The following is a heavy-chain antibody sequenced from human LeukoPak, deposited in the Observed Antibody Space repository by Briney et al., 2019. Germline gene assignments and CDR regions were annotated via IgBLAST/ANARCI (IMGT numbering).Heavy chain of an antibody. J-gene: IGHJ4*02. Sequence: GGSLRLSCAASGFTFDDYTMHWVRQAPGKGLEWVSLISWDGGSTYYADSVKGRFTVSRDSSKNSLYLQMNSLRTEDTALYYCAKAVWDGYSYLRLGYFDYWGQGTLVTVSS. V-gene: IGHV3-43*01. D-gene: IGHD5-24*01. CDR1: GFTFDDYT. CDR2: ISWDGGST. CDR3: AKAVWDGYSYLRLGYFDY.